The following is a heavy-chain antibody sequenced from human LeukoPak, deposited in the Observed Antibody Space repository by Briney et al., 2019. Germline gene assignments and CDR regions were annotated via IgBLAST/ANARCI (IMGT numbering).Heavy chain of an antibody. J-gene: IGHJ4*02. CDR3: ARDSAFSSYSY. CDR2: IYSDRRT. Sequence: GGSLRLSCSASGFTVSSNYMSWVRQAPGKGLEWVAIIYSDRRTFYAVSVKGRFTISRDDSKNTLFLQMDSLRAEDTAIYYCARDSAFSSYSYWGQGALVTVSS. CDR1: GFTVSSNY. V-gene: IGHV3-53*01. D-gene: IGHD2-15*01.